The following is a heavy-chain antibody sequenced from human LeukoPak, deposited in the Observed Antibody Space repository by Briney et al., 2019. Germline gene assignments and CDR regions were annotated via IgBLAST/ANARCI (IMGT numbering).Heavy chain of an antibody. Sequence: PSETLSLTCAVYGGSFNDYYWSWIRQPPGKGPEWIGEINHSGYTNYNPSLKSRVTISIDTSKHQFSLKLTSMTAADTAVYYCAIGVGPTSAAFNIWGQGTMVAVSS. CDR2: INHSGYT. J-gene: IGHJ3*02. V-gene: IGHV4-34*01. CDR1: GGSFNDYY. D-gene: IGHD1-26*01. CDR3: AIGVGPTSAAFNI.